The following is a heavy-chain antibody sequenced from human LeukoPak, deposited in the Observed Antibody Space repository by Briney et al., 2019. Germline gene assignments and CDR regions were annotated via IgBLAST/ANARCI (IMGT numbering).Heavy chain of an antibody. D-gene: IGHD5-12*01. CDR2: ISSSSSYI. CDR1: GFTFSSYS. J-gene: IGHJ5*02. Sequence: PGGSLRLSCAASGFTFSSYSMNWVRQAPGKGLEWVSSISSSSSYIYYADSVKGRFTISRDNAKNSLYLQMNSLRAEDTALYHCVRRLPIPRTKHNWFDPWGQGTLVTVSS. CDR3: VRRLPIPRTKHNWFDP. V-gene: IGHV3-21*04.